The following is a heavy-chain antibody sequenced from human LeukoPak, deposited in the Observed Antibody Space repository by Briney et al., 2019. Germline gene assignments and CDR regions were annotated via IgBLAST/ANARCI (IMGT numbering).Heavy chain of an antibody. CDR2: ISSSSSYI. J-gene: IGHJ4*02. Sequence: GGSLRLSCVVSGFTFSSYSVNWVRQSPGKGLEWVSYISSSSSYIHYADSVKGRFTISRDNAEKSLYLQMNSLRAEDTAVYYCARAPLHLAMYHYFDYWGQGTLVTVSS. CDR1: GFTFSSYS. V-gene: IGHV3-21*01. CDR3: ARAPLHLAMYHYFDY. D-gene: IGHD2-2*01.